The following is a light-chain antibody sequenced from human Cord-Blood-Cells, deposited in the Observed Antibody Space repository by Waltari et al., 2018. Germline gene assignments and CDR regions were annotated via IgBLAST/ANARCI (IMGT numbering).Light chain of an antibody. Sequence: PLLTQPPLVSGAPGQRLTPSFTGSLSNIGPGDDVPRYQQLPGQSPKLLIYGNSNRPSGVPDRFSGSKSGTSASLAITGLQAEDEADYYCQSYDSSLSGVVFGGGTKLTVL. CDR2: GNS. CDR3: QSYDSSLSGVV. CDR1: LSNIGPGDD. V-gene: IGLV1-40*01. J-gene: IGLJ2*01.